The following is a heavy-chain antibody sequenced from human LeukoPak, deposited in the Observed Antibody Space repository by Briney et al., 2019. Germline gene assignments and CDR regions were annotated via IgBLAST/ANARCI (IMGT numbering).Heavy chain of an antibody. D-gene: IGHD3-10*01. Sequence: GGSLRLSCAASGFTVRNDYMSWVRQAPGKGLEWVSVIYSGGSTYYADSVKGRFTISRDNSKNTLYLQMNSLRAEDTAVYFCATGERMVRGDGVDYWGQGTLVTVSS. J-gene: IGHJ4*02. V-gene: IGHV3-66*01. CDR1: GFTVRNDY. CDR2: IYSGGST. CDR3: ATGERMVRGDGVDY.